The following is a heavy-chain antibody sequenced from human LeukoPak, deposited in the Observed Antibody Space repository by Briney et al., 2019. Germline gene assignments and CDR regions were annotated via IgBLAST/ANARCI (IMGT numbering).Heavy chain of an antibody. CDR3: ARAACSGGSCYWFDP. D-gene: IGHD2-15*01. J-gene: IGHJ5*02. CDR2: ISAYNGNT. CDR1: GYTFTSYD. Sequence: ASVKVSCKASGYTFTSYDISWVRQAPGQGLEWMGWISAYNGNTNYAQKLQGRVTMTTDTSTTTAYMELRSLRSDDTAVYYCARAACSGGSCYWFDPWGQGTLVTVSS. V-gene: IGHV1-18*01.